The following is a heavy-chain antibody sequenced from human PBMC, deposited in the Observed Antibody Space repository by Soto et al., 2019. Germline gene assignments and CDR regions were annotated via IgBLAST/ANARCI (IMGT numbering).Heavy chain of an antibody. Sequence: ASVKVSCKASGYTFTSYAMHWVRQAPGQRPEWMGWINAGNGNTKYSQKFQGRVTITRDTSASTAYMELSSLRSEDTAVYYCAREHNWNFAFDYWGQGTLVTVSS. V-gene: IGHV1-3*01. CDR3: AREHNWNFAFDY. CDR1: GYTFTSYA. CDR2: INAGNGNT. J-gene: IGHJ4*02. D-gene: IGHD1-7*01.